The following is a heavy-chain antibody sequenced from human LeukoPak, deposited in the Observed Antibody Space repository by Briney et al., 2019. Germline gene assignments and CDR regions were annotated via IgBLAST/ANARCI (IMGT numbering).Heavy chain of an antibody. V-gene: IGHV4-34*01. D-gene: IGHD5-24*01. Sequence: SETLSLTCAVYGGSFGGFHWTWIRQPPGKGLGWIGEINHSGSTNYNPSLRSRVTISVDTSKNQFSLKLFSVTAADTAVYYCARGRDDYNFAYWGQGTLVTVSS. J-gene: IGHJ4*02. CDR3: ARGRDDYNFAY. CDR1: GGSFGGFH. CDR2: INHSGST.